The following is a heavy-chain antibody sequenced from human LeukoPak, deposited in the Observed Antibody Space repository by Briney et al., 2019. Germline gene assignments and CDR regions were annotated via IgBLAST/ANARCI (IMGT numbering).Heavy chain of an antibody. Sequence: GGSLRLSCAASGFTLSDYEMNWVRQAPGKGLEWVSYISGRGSTIYYADSVKGRFTISRDNAKNSLYLQMNSLRAEDTAVYYCARDRLTLYYWGQGTLVTVSS. V-gene: IGHV3-48*03. J-gene: IGHJ4*02. CDR1: GFTLSDYE. CDR2: ISGRGSTI. CDR3: ARDRLTLYY.